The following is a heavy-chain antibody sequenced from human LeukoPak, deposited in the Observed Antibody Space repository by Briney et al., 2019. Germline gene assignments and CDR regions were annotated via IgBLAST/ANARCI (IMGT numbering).Heavy chain of an antibody. Sequence: SETLPVTCTGGSVSSDGYFWSWIRQHPGKGLEWIGYIYYNGNTYYNPSLRSRATISVDTSKKEFSLKLTSVTAADTAVYFCARSGYGYVINHFDYWGPGTLVTVSS. CDR1: GSVSSDGYF. CDR2: IYYNGNT. D-gene: IGHD5-12*01. V-gene: IGHV4-31*03. CDR3: ARSGYGYVINHFDY. J-gene: IGHJ4*02.